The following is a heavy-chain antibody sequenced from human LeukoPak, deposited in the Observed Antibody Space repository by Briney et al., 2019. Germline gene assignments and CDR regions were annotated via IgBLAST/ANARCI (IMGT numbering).Heavy chain of an antibody. CDR3: AKGTLPVIAAGGLFDY. CDR2: IVVGSGNT. V-gene: IGHV1-58*02. CDR1: GFTFTSSA. Sequence: SVKVSCKASGFTFTSSAMQWVRQARGQRLEWIGWIVVGSGNTNYAQKFQERVTITRDMSTSTAYMELNSLRAEDTAVYYCAKGTLPVIAAGGLFDYWGQGTLVTVAS. D-gene: IGHD6-13*01. J-gene: IGHJ4*02.